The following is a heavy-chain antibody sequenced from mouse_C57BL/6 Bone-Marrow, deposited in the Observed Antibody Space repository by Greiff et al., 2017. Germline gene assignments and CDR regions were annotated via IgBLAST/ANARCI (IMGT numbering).Heavy chain of an antibody. V-gene: IGHV5-17*01. CDR3: AKGFDYYGSSSYAMDY. J-gene: IGHJ4*01. CDR2: ISSGSSTI. D-gene: IGHD1-1*01. CDR1: GFTFSDYG. Sequence: EVKLMESGGGLVKPGGSLKLSCAASGFTFSDYGMHWVRQAPEKGLEWVAYISSGSSTIYYADTVKGRFTISRDNAKNTLFLQMTSLRSEDTAMYYCAKGFDYYGSSSYAMDYWGQGTSVTVSS.